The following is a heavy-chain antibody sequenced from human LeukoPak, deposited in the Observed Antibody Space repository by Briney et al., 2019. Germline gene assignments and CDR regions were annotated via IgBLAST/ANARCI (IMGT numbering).Heavy chain of an antibody. D-gene: IGHD3-10*01. CDR2: INHSGST. V-gene: IGHV4-34*01. CDR1: GGSITNYY. CDR3: ARQRRVRGVITFDY. Sequence: SETLSLTCAVSGGSITNYYWSWIRQPPGKGLEWIGEINHSGSTNYSPSLKSRVTISVDTSKNQFSLKLSSVTAADTAVYYCARQRRVRGVITFDYWGQGTLVTVSS. J-gene: IGHJ4*02.